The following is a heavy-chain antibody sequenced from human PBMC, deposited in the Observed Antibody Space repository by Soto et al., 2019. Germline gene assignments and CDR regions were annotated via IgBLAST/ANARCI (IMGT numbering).Heavy chain of an antibody. CDR1: GGSISSGGYY. V-gene: IGHV4-31*03. CDR3: ASVPGRITIFGVVTPSYGMDV. D-gene: IGHD3-3*01. Sequence: SETLSLTCTVSGGSISSGGYYWRWIRQHPGKGLEWIGYIYYSGSTYYNPSLKSRVTISVDTSKNQFSLKLSSVTAADTAVYYCASVPGRITIFGVVTPSYGMDVWGQGTTVTVSS. CDR2: IYYSGST. J-gene: IGHJ6*02.